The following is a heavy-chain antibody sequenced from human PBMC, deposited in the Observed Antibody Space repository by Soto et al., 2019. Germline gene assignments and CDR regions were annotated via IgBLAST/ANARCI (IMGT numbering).Heavy chain of an antibody. CDR2: IYPGDSDT. V-gene: IGHV5-51*01. CDR3: ARSLAPPPRYNWFDP. Sequence: PGESLKISCKGSGYSFTSYWIGWVRQMPGKGLEWMGIIYPGDSDTRYSPSFQGQVTISADKSISTAYLQWSSLKASDTAMYYCARSLAPPPRYNWFDPWGQGTLVTVSS. J-gene: IGHJ5*02. D-gene: IGHD5-12*01. CDR1: GYSFTSYW.